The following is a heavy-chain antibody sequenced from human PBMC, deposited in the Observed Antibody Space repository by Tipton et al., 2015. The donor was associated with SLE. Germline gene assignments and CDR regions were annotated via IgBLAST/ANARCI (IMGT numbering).Heavy chain of an antibody. J-gene: IGHJ3*02. CDR2: ISSSGSTI. Sequence: SLRLPCAASGFTFSDYYMSWIRQAPGKGLEWVSYISSSGSTIYYADSVKGRVTIYRDNAKNSLYLQMNSLRAEDTAVYYCARDQHDYVWGSYYAFDIWGQGTMVTVSS. CDR3: ARDQHDYVWGSYYAFDI. D-gene: IGHD3-16*01. CDR1: GFTFSDYY. V-gene: IGHV3-11*04.